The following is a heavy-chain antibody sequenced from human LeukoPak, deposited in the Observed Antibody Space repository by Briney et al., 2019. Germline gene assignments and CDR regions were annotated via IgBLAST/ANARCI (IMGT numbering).Heavy chain of an antibody. D-gene: IGHD2-15*01. CDR3: ARGLVCSGGSCYSRPFDY. V-gene: IGHV1-8*01. CDR2: MNPNSGNT. CDR1: GYTSTSYD. J-gene: IGHJ4*02. Sequence: ASVKVSCKASGYTSTSYDINWVRQATGQGLEWMGWMNPNSGNTGYAQKFQGRVTMTRNTSISTAYMELSSLRSEDTAVYYCARGLVCSGGSCYSRPFDYWGQGTLVTVSS.